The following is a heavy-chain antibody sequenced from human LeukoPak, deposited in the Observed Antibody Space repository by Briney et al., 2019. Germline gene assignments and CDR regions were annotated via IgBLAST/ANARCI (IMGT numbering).Heavy chain of an antibody. Sequence: GASVKVSCKASGYTFTGFYIHWVRQAPGQGLEWMGWVNPNSGDTNYAQNSQARVTMTWDTSISTVYLEMTSLKSDDTAVYFCARGGYCDYWGQGTLVTVSS. V-gene: IGHV1-2*02. CDR2: VNPNSGDT. J-gene: IGHJ4*02. CDR1: GYTFTGFY. CDR3: ARGGYCDY.